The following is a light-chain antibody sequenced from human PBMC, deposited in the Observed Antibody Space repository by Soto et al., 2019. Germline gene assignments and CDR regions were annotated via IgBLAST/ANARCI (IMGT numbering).Light chain of an antibody. Sequence: EILMTQSPATLSVSPGETATLSCRASQSVSTKLAWYQQKPGQAPRLLINGASTRATGVPARFSGWGSGTEFTLTISSLQSEDFATYYCQHYNSYPWTFGQGTKVDIK. CDR2: GAS. CDR3: QHYNSYPWT. CDR1: QSVSTK. J-gene: IGKJ1*01. V-gene: IGKV3-15*01.